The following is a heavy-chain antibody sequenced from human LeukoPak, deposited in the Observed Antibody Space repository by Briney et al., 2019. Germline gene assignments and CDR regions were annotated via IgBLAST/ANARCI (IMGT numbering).Heavy chain of an antibody. Sequence: SVKVSCKASGGTFSSYAISWVRQAPGQGHEWMGGIIPIFGIANYAQKFQGGVTITADESTSTAYMELSSLRSEDTAVYYCARGRAGVGVDYWGQGTLVTVSS. V-gene: IGHV1-69*13. CDR3: ARGRAGVGVDY. CDR1: GGTFSSYA. D-gene: IGHD3-16*01. CDR2: IIPIFGIA. J-gene: IGHJ4*02.